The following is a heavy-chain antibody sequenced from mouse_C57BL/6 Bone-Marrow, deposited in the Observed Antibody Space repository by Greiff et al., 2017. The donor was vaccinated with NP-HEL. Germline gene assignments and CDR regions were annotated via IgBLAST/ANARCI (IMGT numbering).Heavy chain of an antibody. D-gene: IGHD2-3*01. CDR2: IHPNSGST. CDR3: RWLLRPPYCDY. V-gene: IGHV1-64*01. Sequence: QVQLQQPGAELVKPGASVKLSCKASGYTFTSYWMHWVKQRPGQGLEWIGMIHPNSGSTNYNEKFKSKATLTVDKSSSTAYMQLSSLTSEDSAVYYCRWLLRPPYCDYWGQGTTLTVSS. CDR1: GYTFTSYW. J-gene: IGHJ2*01.